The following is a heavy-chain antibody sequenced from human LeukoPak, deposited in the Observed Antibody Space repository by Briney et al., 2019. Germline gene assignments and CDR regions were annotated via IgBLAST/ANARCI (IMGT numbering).Heavy chain of an antibody. CDR1: GGSFSGYY. Sequence: SETLSLTCAVYGGSFSGYYWRWIRQPPGKGLEWIGEINHSGSTNYNPSLKSRVTISVDTSKNQFSLKLSSVTAADTAVYYCARGQHYSSSWYRPGWAYYYYGMDVWGQGTTVTVSS. J-gene: IGHJ6*02. D-gene: IGHD6-13*01. CDR2: INHSGST. CDR3: ARGQHYSSSWYRPGWAYYYYGMDV. V-gene: IGHV4-34*01.